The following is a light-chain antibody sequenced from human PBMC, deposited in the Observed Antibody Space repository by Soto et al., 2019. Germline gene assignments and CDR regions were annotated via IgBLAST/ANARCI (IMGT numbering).Light chain of an antibody. Sequence: DIQMTQSPSTLSASIGDTVTISCRASQSIYKWLAWYQQKPQKAPKVLIFEAAGLESGVSSRFRGSGSGTEFTLTISGLQPDDLANYYCQQYNSFPLTFGGGNTVEL. V-gene: IGKV1-5*01. CDR1: QSIYKW. J-gene: IGKJ4*01. CDR3: QQYNSFPLT. CDR2: EAA.